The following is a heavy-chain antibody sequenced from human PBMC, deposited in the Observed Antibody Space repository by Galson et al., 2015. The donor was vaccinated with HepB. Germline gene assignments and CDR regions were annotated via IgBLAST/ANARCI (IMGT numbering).Heavy chain of an antibody. CDR2: ISSNGRNT. J-gene: IGHJ1*01. V-gene: IGHV3-74*01. CDR1: GFTLSHFW. Sequence: SLRLSCAASGFTLSHFWMHWVRQSPGKGLVWVSRISSNGRNTEYADSVRGRFTISRDNARNTLYLQMDRLRVEDTAVYFCAEDDVWSGPSIGSWGQGTLVTVSS. CDR3: AEDDVWSGPSIGS. D-gene: IGHD3-3*01.